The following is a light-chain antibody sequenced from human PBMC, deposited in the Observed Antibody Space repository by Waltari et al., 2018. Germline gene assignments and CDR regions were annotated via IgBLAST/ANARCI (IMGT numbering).Light chain of an antibody. J-gene: IGLJ2*01. CDR3: GTWDTSLSPHVI. V-gene: IGLV1-51*02. CDR2: EDE. CDR1: DSNIGTNF. Sequence: QSLLTQPPSVSAAPGQKVTIPCSGRDSNIGTNFFSWSQQVPGSAPKLLIFEDEKRPSGIPARFSGSKSATSATLAITGLQPGDEADFYCGTWDTSLSPHVIFGGGTRLTVL.